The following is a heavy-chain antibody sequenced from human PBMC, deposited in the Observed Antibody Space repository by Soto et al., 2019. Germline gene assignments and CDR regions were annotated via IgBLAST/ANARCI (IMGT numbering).Heavy chain of an antibody. D-gene: IGHD5-12*01. CDR3: ARHLISAMATIPTFVH. V-gene: IGHV5-51*01. CDR1: GYSFTSYW. J-gene: IGHJ4*02. Sequence: GESLKISCKGSGYSFTSYWIGWVRQMPGKGLEWMGIIYPGDSDTRYSPSFQGQVTISADKSISTAYLQWSSLKASDTAMYYCARHLISAMATIPTFVHWGQGTLVT. CDR2: IYPGDSDT.